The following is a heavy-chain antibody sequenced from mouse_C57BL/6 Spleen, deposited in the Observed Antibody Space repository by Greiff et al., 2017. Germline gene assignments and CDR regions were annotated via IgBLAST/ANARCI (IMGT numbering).Heavy chain of an antibody. V-gene: IGHV3-6*01. CDR1: GYSITSGYY. J-gene: IGHJ2*01. CDR2: ISYDGSN. D-gene: IGHD1-1*01. Sequence: EVQLQESGPGLVKPSQSLSLTCSVTGYSITSGYYWNWIRQFPGNKLEWMGYISYDGSNNYNPSLKNRISITRDTSKNQFFLKLNSVTTEDTATYYCARGSTTVVADYFDYWGQGTTLTVSS. CDR3: ARGSTTVVADYFDY.